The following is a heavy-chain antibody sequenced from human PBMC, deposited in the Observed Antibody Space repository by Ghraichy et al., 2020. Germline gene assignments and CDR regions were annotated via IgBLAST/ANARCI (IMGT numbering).Heavy chain of an antibody. CDR3: VRGYYYDTSGPKYYFDS. J-gene: IGHJ4*02. CDR2: IMNSGATI. V-gene: IGHV3-11*01. D-gene: IGHD3-22*01. Sequence: GGSLRLSCAASGFIFSDSYMSWIRQTPGKGLEWIAYIMNSGATIYYRDSVKGRLTISRDNTKDLLYLHMNSLRADDTAVYYCVRGYYYDTSGPKYYFDSWGQGTLATVSS. CDR1: GFIFSDSY.